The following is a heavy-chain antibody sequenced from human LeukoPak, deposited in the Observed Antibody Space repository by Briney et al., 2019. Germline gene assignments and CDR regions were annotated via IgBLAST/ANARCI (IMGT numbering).Heavy chain of an antibody. D-gene: IGHD3-10*01. J-gene: IGHJ6*02. V-gene: IGHV3-73*01. CDR2: IRTKANNYAT. CDR3: TRPCPTCYYGLDV. Sequence: GGSLRLSCVASGFTFSGSVINWVRQASGKGLEWVGRIRTKANNYATLYTASVKGRFSISRDDSNNTAYLQMNSLKIEDTAVDYCTRPCPTCYYGLDVWGQGTTVTVSS. CDR1: GFTFSGSV.